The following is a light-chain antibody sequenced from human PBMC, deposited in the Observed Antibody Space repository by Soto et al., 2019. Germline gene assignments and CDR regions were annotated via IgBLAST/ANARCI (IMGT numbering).Light chain of an antibody. J-gene: IGKJ4*01. CDR1: QSVDND. Sequence: EIVMTHPPATLSVSPWDIATLSCRASQSVDNDLAWYQQKPGQPPRLLIYDASTRATGIPARFSGSQSGTEFTLTISSLLSEDFAVYSCQQYNNWPLTFGGGTKVDIK. CDR2: DAS. CDR3: QQYNNWPLT. V-gene: IGKV3D-15*01.